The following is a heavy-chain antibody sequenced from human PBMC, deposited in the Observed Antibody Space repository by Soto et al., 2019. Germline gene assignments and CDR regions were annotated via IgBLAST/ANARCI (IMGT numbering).Heavy chain of an antibody. V-gene: IGHV1-18*01. D-gene: IGHD3-3*01. CDR1: GYTFTSYG. Sequence: QVQLVQSGAEVMKPWASVKVSCTASGYTFTSYGIMWVRQAAGQGFEWMGWISGYNGNTNYAQKFHGRVTLTIDTSTNTAYMELRRLRSDDTAMYYCARVNNNDFWSGSLGYWGQGTLVAVSS. CDR3: ARVNNNDFWSGSLGY. CDR2: ISGYNGNT. J-gene: IGHJ4*02.